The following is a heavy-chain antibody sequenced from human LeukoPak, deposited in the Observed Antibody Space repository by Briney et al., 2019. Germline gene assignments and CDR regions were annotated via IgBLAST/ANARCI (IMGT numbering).Heavy chain of an antibody. J-gene: IGHJ6*03. Sequence: ASVKVSCKASGYTFTGYYMHWVRQAPGQGLEWMGWINPNSGGTNYAQKFQGRVTITRNTSISTAYMELSSLRSEDTAVYYCAREGSYYDSSGSPGLYYYYYYMDVWGKGTTVTVSS. D-gene: IGHD3-22*01. CDR3: AREGSYYDSSGSPGLYYYYYYMDV. V-gene: IGHV1-2*02. CDR1: GYTFTGYY. CDR2: INPNSGGT.